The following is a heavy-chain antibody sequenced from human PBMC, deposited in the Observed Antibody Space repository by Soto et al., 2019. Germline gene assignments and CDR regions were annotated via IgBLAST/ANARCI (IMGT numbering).Heavy chain of an antibody. CDR2: ISAYNGNT. D-gene: IGHD2-15*01. CDR3: ARDGDQYCSGGSCQNWFDP. Sequence: QVQLVQSGAEVKKPGASVKVSCKASGYTFTSYGISWVRQAPGQGLEWMGWISAYNGNTNYAQKLQGRVTMTTDTSTSTAYMELRSLRSDDTAVYYCARDGDQYCSGGSCQNWFDPWGQGTLVTVSS. CDR1: GYTFTSYG. J-gene: IGHJ5*02. V-gene: IGHV1-18*01.